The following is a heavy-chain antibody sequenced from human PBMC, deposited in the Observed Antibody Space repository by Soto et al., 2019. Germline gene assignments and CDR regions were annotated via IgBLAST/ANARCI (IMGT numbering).Heavy chain of an antibody. D-gene: IGHD1-7*01. CDR2: IYHNAIT. J-gene: IGHJ4*02. CDR1: NVSTSIRHW. V-gene: IGHV4-4*02. Sequence: QAHLQESGPGLVQPSGTLSLTCVVSNVSTSIRHWWSWVRQPPGKALEWIADIYHNAITFSNPSLERRATTSVANSKTQSALTLLSVTPAATALYYGASTTDSSLTGTTRPDFFHSWGQGTPVTVS. CDR3: ASTTDSSLTGTTRPDFFHS.